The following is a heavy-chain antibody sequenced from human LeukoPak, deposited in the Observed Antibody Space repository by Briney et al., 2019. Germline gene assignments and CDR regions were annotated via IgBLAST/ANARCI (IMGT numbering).Heavy chain of an antibody. V-gene: IGHV3-7*01. CDR2: LKQDGSEK. CDR3: ARDAFVVVTVSDAFDI. CDR1: GFTFSCYW. J-gene: IGHJ3*02. Sequence: GGSLRLSCAASGFTFSCYWMSWVRQAPGKGLMWVANLKQDGSEKYYVDSVKGRFTISRDNAKNSLYLQMNSLRAEDTAVYYCARDAFVVVTVSDAFDIWGQGTMVTVSS. D-gene: IGHD2-21*02.